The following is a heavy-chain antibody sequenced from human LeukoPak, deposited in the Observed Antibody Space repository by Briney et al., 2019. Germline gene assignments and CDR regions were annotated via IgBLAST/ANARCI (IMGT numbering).Heavy chain of an antibody. CDR3: ATLAVGAGGPEFQH. CDR2: IYYSGST. Sequence: SETLSLTCTVSGGSISSFHWSWIRQPPEKGLEGIGYIYYSGSTNYNPSLKSRVPISIDASKNQFSLKLNSVTAADTAVYYCATLAVGAGGPEFQHWGQGSLVTVSS. V-gene: IGHV4-59*08. D-gene: IGHD1-26*01. CDR1: GGSISSFH. J-gene: IGHJ1*01.